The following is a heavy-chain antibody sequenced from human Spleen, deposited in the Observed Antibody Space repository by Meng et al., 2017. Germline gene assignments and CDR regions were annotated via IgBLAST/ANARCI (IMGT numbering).Heavy chain of an antibody. V-gene: IGHV1-2*06. CDR1: GYNFPDYW. CDR3: ARDGYSSSFIPWYFDL. D-gene: IGHD6-13*01. Sequence: QLCQSWGEVKKPGASGKVSCKPSGYNFPDYWLHWVRRAPGQGLEWMGRIDPKSGDTHYAQSFQGRVTMTGDTSTSTVYMELSSLRSEDTAVYYCARDGYSSSFIPWYFDLWGRGTLVTVSS. CDR2: IDPKSGDT. J-gene: IGHJ2*01.